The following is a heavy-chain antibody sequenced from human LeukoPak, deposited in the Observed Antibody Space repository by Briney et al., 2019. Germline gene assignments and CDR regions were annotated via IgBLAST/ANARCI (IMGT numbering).Heavy chain of an antibody. CDR3: ARSSSRYCSGGSCYSGVLGYFDY. CDR2: ISSSTSTI. V-gene: IGHV3-48*01. CDR1: GFTFSDYG. Sequence: GGSLRLSCAVSGFTFSDYGMNWVRQAPGKGLEWVSYISSSTSTIYYADSVKGRFTISRDNAKNSLYLQMNSLRAEDTAVYYCARSSSRYCSGGSCYSGVLGYFDYWGQGTLVTVSS. D-gene: IGHD2-15*01. J-gene: IGHJ4*02.